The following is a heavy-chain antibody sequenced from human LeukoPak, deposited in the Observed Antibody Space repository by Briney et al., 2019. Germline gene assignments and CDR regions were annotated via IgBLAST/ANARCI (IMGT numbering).Heavy chain of an antibody. D-gene: IGHD3-10*01. Sequence: SVKVSCKASGGTFSSYAISWVRQAPGQGLEWMGGIIPIFGTANYAQKFQGRVTITTDESTSTAYMELSSLRSEDTAVYYCASQTGGWFDPWGQGTLVTASS. CDR1: GGTFSSYA. CDR2: IIPIFGTA. J-gene: IGHJ5*02. CDR3: ASQTGGWFDP. V-gene: IGHV1-69*05.